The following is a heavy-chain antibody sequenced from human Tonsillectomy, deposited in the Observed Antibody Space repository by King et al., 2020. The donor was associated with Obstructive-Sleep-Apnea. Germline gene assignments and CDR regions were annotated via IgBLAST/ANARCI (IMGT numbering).Heavy chain of an antibody. D-gene: IGHD2-15*01. CDR2: IGIAGDT. Sequence: QLVQSGGGLVQPGGSLRLSCAASGFTFSSYDMHWVRQAPGKGLEWVSVIGIAGDTYYPGSVKGRFTISRENAKNSLYLQMNSLRAGDTAVYYCARGDCGGASCYSLSAFDIWGQGTVVTVSS. J-gene: IGHJ3*02. CDR1: GFTFSSYD. V-gene: IGHV3-13*01. CDR3: ARGDCGGASCYSLSAFDI.